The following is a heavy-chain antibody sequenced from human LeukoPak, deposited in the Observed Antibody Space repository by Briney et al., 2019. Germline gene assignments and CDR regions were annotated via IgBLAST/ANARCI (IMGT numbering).Heavy chain of an antibody. J-gene: IGHJ4*02. CDR2: IYPGDSDT. CDR1: GYSFTNYW. V-gene: IGHV5-51*01. Sequence: GESLKISCEGSGYSFTNYWIAWVRQMPGQGLEWMGVIYPGDSDTRYSPSFRGQVTISADKTINTAYLQWTSLKASDSAMYYCARQGYCTSISCPRDFDYWGQGALVTVSS. D-gene: IGHD2-2*01. CDR3: ARQGYCTSISCPRDFDY.